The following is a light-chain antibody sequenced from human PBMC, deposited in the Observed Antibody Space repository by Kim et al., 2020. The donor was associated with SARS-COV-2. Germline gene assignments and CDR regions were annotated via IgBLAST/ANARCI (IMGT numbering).Light chain of an antibody. V-gene: IGLV2-14*03. Sequence: QSVLTRPASVSGSPGQSITISCTGTSSDIGGFNYVSWYQQHPGKAPKLVIYDVSNRPSGVSNRFSGSKSGNTASLTISGLQAEDESDYYCSSYTGSGWVFGGGTQLTVL. CDR3: SSYTGSGWV. CDR2: DVS. CDR1: SSDIGGFNY. J-gene: IGLJ3*02.